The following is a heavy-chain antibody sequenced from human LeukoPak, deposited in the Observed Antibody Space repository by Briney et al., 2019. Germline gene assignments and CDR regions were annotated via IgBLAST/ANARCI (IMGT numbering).Heavy chain of an antibody. CDR2: IRSAVYGGTT. J-gene: IGHJ4*02. CDR3: SRIGNAGIDY. Sequence: GRSLRPSCAAGGFPFGDYALSWFRQAPGKGLNWVGYIRSAVYGGTTETAASLKDRFTVSRDDSKSVVYLQMSSLKTDDTAIYYCSRIGNAGIDYWGQGTLVTVSS. V-gene: IGHV3-49*03. D-gene: IGHD3-10*01. CDR1: GFPFGDYA.